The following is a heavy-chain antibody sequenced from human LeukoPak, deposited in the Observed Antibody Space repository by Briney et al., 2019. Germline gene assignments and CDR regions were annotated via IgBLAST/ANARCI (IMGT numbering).Heavy chain of an antibody. CDR2: VSDSGGST. Sequence: GGSLRLSCAASGFTFSSYAMSWVRQAPGKGLEWVSGVSDSGGSTYYADSVKGRFTISRDNSKNTLYLQMSSLRAEDTAVYYCAKGSQVAIFGVVIIRGYFDYWGQGTLVTVSS. CDR1: GFTFSSYA. J-gene: IGHJ4*02. CDR3: AKGSQVAIFGVVIIRGYFDY. V-gene: IGHV3-23*01. D-gene: IGHD3-3*01.